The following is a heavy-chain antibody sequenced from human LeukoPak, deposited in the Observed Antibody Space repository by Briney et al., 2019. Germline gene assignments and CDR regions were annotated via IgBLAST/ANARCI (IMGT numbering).Heavy chain of an antibody. V-gene: IGHV4-38-2*01. J-gene: IGHJ4*02. CDR1: GYSISSGYY. Sequence: SETLSLTCAVSGYSISSGYYWGWIRQPPGKGLEWIGSIYHSGSTYYNPSLESRVTISVDTSKNQFSLKLNSVTAADTAVYYCARHVQAAAALDYWGQGTLVTASS. CDR2: IYHSGST. CDR3: ARHVQAAAALDY. D-gene: IGHD6-13*01.